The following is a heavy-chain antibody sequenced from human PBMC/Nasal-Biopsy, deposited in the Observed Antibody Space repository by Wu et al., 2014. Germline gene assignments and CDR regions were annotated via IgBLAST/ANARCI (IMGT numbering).Heavy chain of an antibody. CDR2: ISGSGGST. CDR1: GFTFSSYA. CDR3: ARVRNGYNYFDP. V-gene: IGHV3-23*01. Sequence: LSCAASGFTFSSYAMSWVRQAPGKGVEWVSAISGSGGSTYYADSVKGRFTISRDNSKNTLYLQMNSLRAEDTAVYYCARVRNGYNYFDPWGQGTWSPSPQ. D-gene: IGHD3-3*01. J-gene: IGHJ5*02.